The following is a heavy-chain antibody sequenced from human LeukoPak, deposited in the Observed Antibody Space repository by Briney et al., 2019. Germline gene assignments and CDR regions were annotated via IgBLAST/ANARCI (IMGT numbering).Heavy chain of an antibody. J-gene: IGHJ4*02. Sequence: GALRLSCAASGFTFSSSAMSWVRQAPGKGLEWVSHINSDGSWTSYADSVKGRFTISKDNAKNTVYLQMNNLRAEDTAVYYCVSFYETYWGRGTLVTVSS. D-gene: IGHD2/OR15-2a*01. CDR2: INSDGSWT. V-gene: IGHV3-74*01. CDR1: GFTFSSSA. CDR3: VSFYETY.